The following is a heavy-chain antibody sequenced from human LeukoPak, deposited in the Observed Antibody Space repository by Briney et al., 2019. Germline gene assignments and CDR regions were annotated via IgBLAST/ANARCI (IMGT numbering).Heavy chain of an antibody. CDR2: IWYDGSNK. CDR1: GFTFSSYG. D-gene: IGHD3-22*01. J-gene: IGHJ4*02. Sequence: PGRSLRLSCAESGFTFSSYGMHWVRQAPGKGLEWVAVIWYDGSNKYYADSVKGRFTISRDNSKNTLYLQMNSLRAEDTAVYYCARDPNNYYDSSGYHSGEYWGQGTLVTVSS. V-gene: IGHV3-33*01. CDR3: ARDPNNYYDSSGYHSGEY.